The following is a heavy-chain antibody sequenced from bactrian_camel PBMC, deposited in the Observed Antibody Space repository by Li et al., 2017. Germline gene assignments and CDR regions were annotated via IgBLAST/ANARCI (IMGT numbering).Heavy chain of an antibody. CDR2: ILTDGTT. CDR1: GDIDCSCQ. Sequence: HVQLVESGGGSVQVGGSLKLSCAASGDIDCSCQMGWYRQTPGKGPLDRELVAAILTDGTTTYSDSVKGRVTISRDNAKNTLYLQMNSLKPEDTAMYYCAAGLNGGSCHIVVWTRPRDWGQGTQVTVS. D-gene: IGHD6*01. CDR3: AAGLNGGSCHIVVWTRPRD. V-gene: IGHV3S55*01. J-gene: IGHJ4*01.